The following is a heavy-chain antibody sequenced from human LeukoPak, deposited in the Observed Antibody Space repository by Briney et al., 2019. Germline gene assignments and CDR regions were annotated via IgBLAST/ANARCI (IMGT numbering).Heavy chain of an antibody. Sequence: GGSLRLSCAASGFTFSSYGMHWVRQAPGKGLEWVAFIRYDGSNKYYADSVKGRFTISRDNSKNTLYLQMNSLRAEDTAVYYCAKDAERGFDYSNSLEYWGLGTLVTVSS. CDR2: IRYDGSNK. V-gene: IGHV3-30*02. J-gene: IGHJ4*02. CDR1: GFTFSSYG. D-gene: IGHD4-11*01. CDR3: AKDAERGFDYSNSLEY.